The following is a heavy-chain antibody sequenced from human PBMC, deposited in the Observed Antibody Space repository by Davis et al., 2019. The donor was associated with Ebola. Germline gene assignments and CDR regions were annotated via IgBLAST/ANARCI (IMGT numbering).Heavy chain of an antibody. CDR3: VRARGYTYGFPFDS. Sequence: GESLKISCRGSGFSFTSNWIAWVRQMPGKGLEWLGVIYPGDSDTRYSPSFQGQVTMSADNSINTAYLQWSSLKASDTAMFYCVRARGYTYGFPFDSWGRGTLVIVSS. CDR1: GFSFTSNW. D-gene: IGHD5-18*01. J-gene: IGHJ4*02. CDR2: IYPGDSDT. V-gene: IGHV5-51*01.